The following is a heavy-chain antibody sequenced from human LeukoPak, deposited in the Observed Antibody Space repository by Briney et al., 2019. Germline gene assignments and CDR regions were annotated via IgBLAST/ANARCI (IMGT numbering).Heavy chain of an antibody. CDR2: FDPEDGET. V-gene: IGHV1-24*01. Sequence: ASVKVSCKVSGYTLTELSMHWVRQAPGKGLEWMGGFDPEDGETIYAQKFQGRVTMTEDTSTDTAYMELSSLRSEDTAVYYCATGRGYSFQYYYYYYGMDVWGQGTTVTVSS. J-gene: IGHJ6*02. CDR1: GYTLTELS. D-gene: IGHD5-18*01. CDR3: ATGRGYSFQYYYYYYGMDV.